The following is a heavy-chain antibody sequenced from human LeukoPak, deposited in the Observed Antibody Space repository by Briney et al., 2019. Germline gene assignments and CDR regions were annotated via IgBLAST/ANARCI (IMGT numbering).Heavy chain of an antibody. V-gene: IGHV4-34*01. J-gene: IGHJ3*02. D-gene: IGHD1-14*01. CDR3: ARGLPGLFGI. CDR2: INHSGST. Sequence: SETLSLTCAVYGGSFSGYYWSWIRQPPGKGLEWIGEINHSGSTNYNPSLKSRVTISVDTSKNQFSLKLSSVTAADTAVYYCARGLPGLFGIWGQGTMVTVSS. CDR1: GGSFSGYY.